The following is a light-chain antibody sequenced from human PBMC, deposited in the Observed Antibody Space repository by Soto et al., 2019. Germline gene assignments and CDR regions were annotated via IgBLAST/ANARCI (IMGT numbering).Light chain of an antibody. CDR2: DVS. CDR3: SSYTSSIVV. V-gene: IGLV2-14*01. J-gene: IGLJ2*01. Sequence: QSPLTQPACVSGSPGQSITISFTGTSSDVGGYNYVSWYQQHPGKAPKLMIYDVSNRPSGVSNRFSGSKSGNTASLTISGLQAEDEADYYCSSYTSSIVVFGGGTKVTVL. CDR1: SSDVGGYNY.